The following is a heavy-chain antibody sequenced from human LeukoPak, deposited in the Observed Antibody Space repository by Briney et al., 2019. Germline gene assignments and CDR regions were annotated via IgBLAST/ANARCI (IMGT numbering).Heavy chain of an antibody. CDR2: IYYSGST. Sequence: SETLSLTCTVSGGSVSSGSYYWSWIRQPPGKGLEWIGYIYYSGSTSYNPSLKSRVTISVDTSKNQFSLKLSSVTAADTAVYYCAREQTVRGVITFDYWGQGTLVTVSS. CDR3: AREQTVRGVITFDY. J-gene: IGHJ4*02. CDR1: GGSVSSGSYY. D-gene: IGHD3-10*01. V-gene: IGHV4-61*01.